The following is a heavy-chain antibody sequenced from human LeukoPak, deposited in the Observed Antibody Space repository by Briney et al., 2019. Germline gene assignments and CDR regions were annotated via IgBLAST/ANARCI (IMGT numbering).Heavy chain of an antibody. CDR3: AVHAAG. V-gene: IGHV3-48*04. D-gene: IGHD6-13*01. J-gene: IGHJ4*02. CDR1: GFTVSSNY. Sequence: PGGSLRLSCVASGFTVSSNYMNWVRQAPGKGLEWVSYISSGSSTIYYADSVKGRFTISRDNARNSLYLQMNSLRAEDTAVYYCAVHAAGWGQGTLVTVSS. CDR2: ISSGSSTI.